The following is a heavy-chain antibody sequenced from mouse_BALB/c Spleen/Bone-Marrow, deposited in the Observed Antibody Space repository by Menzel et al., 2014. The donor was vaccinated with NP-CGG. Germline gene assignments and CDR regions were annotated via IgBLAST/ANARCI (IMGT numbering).Heavy chain of an antibody. J-gene: IGHJ2*01. CDR3: ARGRPYYFDY. CDR2: MSYSGST. CDR1: GFSITSDYS. V-gene: IGHV3-2*02. Sequence: EVQRVESGPGLVKPSQSLSLTCTVAGFSITSDYSWNWIRQFPGNKLEWMGYMSYSGSTNYNPSLKSRISFTRDTSQNQFFLQLNSVTTEDTATYYCARGRPYYFDYWGQGTTLTVSS.